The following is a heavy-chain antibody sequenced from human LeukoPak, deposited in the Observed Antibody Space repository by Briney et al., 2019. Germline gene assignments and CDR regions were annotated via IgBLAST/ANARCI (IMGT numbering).Heavy chain of an antibody. Sequence: ASVKVSCKASGYTFTGYYMHWVRQAPGQGLEWMGWTNPNSGGTNYAQKFQGRVTMTRDTSISTAYMELSRLRSDDTAVYYCATPHAVGIGFDPWGQGTLVTVSS. CDR2: TNPNSGGT. J-gene: IGHJ5*02. V-gene: IGHV1-2*02. CDR1: GYTFTGYY. CDR3: ATPHAVGIGFDP.